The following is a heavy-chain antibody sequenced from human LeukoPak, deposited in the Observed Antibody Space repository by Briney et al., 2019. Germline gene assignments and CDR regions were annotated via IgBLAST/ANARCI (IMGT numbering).Heavy chain of an antibody. V-gene: IGHV4-34*01. Sequence: TSETLSLTFAVYGGSFSGYYWSWIRQPPAKGLEWIGEINHSGSTNYNPSLKSRVTISVDTSKNQFSLKLSSVTAADTAVYYCARGITIRGRDYFDYWGQGTLVTVSS. CDR3: ARGITIRGRDYFDY. CDR2: INHSGST. J-gene: IGHJ4*02. D-gene: IGHD3-16*01. CDR1: GGSFSGYY.